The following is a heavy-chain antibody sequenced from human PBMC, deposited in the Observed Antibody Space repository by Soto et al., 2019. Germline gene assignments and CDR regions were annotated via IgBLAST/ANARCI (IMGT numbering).Heavy chain of an antibody. Sequence: QVQLVESGAEMKKPGASVKLSCKASGITYNTYAIHWVRQAPGQGLEWMGWINAGNCDTRYSQNFQGRVTLTRDTSASTVYMDLDSLKFEDTGVYYCARAISGYVTWGQGTLVTVSS. V-gene: IGHV1-3*01. J-gene: IGHJ4*02. CDR2: INAGNCDT. D-gene: IGHD5-12*01. CDR3: ARAISGYVT. CDR1: GITYNTYA.